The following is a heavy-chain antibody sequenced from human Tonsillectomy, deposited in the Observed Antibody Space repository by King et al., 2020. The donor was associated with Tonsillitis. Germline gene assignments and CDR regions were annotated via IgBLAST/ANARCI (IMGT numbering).Heavy chain of an antibody. Sequence: QLVQSGAEVKKPGASVKVSCKASGYTFTGFYMHGLRQAPGQGLEWIVWIKPNSVCTNYAQKFKGWVTMTRETSISPAYMELSRLRSDDTAVYYCARDLTGPYDSRGRGAFDIWGQGTMVTVSS. V-gene: IGHV1-2*04. CDR3: ARDLTGPYDSRGRGAFDI. D-gene: IGHD3-22*01. J-gene: IGHJ3*02. CDR1: GYTFTGFY. CDR2: IKPNSVCT.